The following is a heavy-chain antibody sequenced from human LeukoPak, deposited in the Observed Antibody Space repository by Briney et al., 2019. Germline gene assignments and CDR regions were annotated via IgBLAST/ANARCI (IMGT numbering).Heavy chain of an antibody. CDR2: IRYDGSNK. CDR1: GFTFNNYG. D-gene: IGHD2-15*01. CDR3: AKLLYWYIDL. Sequence: PGGSLRLSCAASGFTFNNYGMHWVRQAPGKGLEWVAFIRYDGSNKYYADSVKGRFTISRDNSKNTLYLQMNSPRAEDTAVYYCAKLLYWYIDLWGRGTLVTVSS. V-gene: IGHV3-30*02. J-gene: IGHJ2*01.